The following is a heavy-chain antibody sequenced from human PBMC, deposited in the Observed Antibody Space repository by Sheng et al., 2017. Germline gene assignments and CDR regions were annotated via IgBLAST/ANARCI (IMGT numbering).Heavy chain of an antibody. D-gene: IGHD6-19*01. V-gene: IGHV1-69*08. CDR3: ARDVGSSGWTLLGYMDV. J-gene: IGHJ6*03. CDR2: IIPILGIA. Sequence: QVQLVQSGAEVKKPGSSVKVSCKASGGTFSSYTISWVRQAPGQGLEWMGRIIPILGIANYAQKFQGRVTITADKSTSTAYMELSSLRSEDTAVYYCARDVGSSGWTLLGYMDVWGKGTTVTVSS. CDR1: GGTFSSYT.